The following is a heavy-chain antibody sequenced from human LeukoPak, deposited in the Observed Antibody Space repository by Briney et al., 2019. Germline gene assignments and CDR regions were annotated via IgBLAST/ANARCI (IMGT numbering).Heavy chain of an antibody. CDR1: RFTFSSYG. CDR3: AKDHRVTGARFDY. Sequence: PGGSLRLSCAASRFTFSSYGMSWVRQAPGKGLEWVSAISGSGGSTYYADSVKGRFTISRDNSKNTLYLQMNSLRAEDTAVYYCAKDHRVTGARFDYWGQGTLVTVSS. V-gene: IGHV3-23*01. D-gene: IGHD2-21*02. J-gene: IGHJ4*02. CDR2: ISGSGGST.